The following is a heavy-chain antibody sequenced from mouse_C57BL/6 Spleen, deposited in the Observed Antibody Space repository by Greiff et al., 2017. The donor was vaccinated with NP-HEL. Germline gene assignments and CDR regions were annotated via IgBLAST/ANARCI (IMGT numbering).Heavy chain of an antibody. D-gene: IGHD2-13*01. CDR3: ARHEERRSDYVSPFGY. CDR2: FYPGSGSI. Sequence: QVHVKQSGAELVKPGASVKLSCKASGYTFTEYTIHWVKQRSGQGLEWIGWFYPGSGSIKYNEKFKDKATLTAEKSSSTVYMELSRLTSEDSAVYFCARHEERRSDYVSPFGYWGKGNTLTVSS. V-gene: IGHV1-62-2*01. J-gene: IGHJ2*01. CDR1: GYTFTEYT.